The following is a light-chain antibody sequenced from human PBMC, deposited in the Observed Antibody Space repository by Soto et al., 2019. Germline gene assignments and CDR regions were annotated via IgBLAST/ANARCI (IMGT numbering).Light chain of an antibody. CDR3: QQYGSSPRT. CDR1: QSLTSTY. V-gene: IGKV3-20*01. J-gene: IGKJ1*01. CDR2: GAS. Sequence: EIVLTQSPGTLSLSPGERATLSCRASQSLTSTYVAWYQHKPGQAPRLLVYGASIRATGIPDRFSGSGSGTDFTLTISRLEPEDFAVYYCQQYGSSPRTFGQGTKVEIK.